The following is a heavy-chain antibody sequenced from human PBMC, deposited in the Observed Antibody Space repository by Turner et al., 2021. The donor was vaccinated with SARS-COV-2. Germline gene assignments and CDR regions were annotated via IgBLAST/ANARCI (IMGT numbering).Heavy chain of an antibody. CDR2: ISAYNGNT. Sequence: QVQLVQSGAEVKKPGASVKVSCKASGYTFPSYGISWVRQAPGQGLEWMGWISAYNGNTNYAQKLQGRVTMTTDTSTSTAYMELRSLRSDDTAVYYCARGDIVVVVASTPGDYFDYWGQGTLVTVSS. J-gene: IGHJ4*02. D-gene: IGHD2-15*01. CDR1: GYTFPSYG. V-gene: IGHV1-18*01. CDR3: ARGDIVVVVASTPGDYFDY.